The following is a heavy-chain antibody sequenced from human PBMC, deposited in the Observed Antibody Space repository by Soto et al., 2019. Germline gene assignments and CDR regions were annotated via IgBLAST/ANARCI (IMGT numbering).Heavy chain of an antibody. CDR2: IYPGDSDT. CDR3: AKEYGSTWIDH. V-gene: IGHV5-51*01. CDR1: GYSFTSYW. D-gene: IGHD6-13*01. J-gene: IGHJ4*02. Sequence: GESLKISCKGSGYSFTSYWIGWVRQMPGKGLEWMGIIYPGDSDTRYSPSFQGQVTISRDNSRNTLFLQLNSLRDEDTAVYYCAKEYGSTWIDHWGQGTPVTVSS.